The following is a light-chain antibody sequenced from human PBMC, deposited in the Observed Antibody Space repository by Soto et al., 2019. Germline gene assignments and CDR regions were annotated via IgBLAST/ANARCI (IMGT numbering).Light chain of an antibody. CDR1: SSDVGGYNY. Sequence: QSLLTQPASVSGSPGQSITFSCTGTSSDVGGYNYVSWYQQHPGKAPELIIFEVSNRPSGVSSRFSGSKSGNTASLTISGLQAEDEADYYCSSYTSSSTLIFGGGTKLTVL. CDR3: SSYTSSSTLI. CDR2: EVS. V-gene: IGLV2-14*01. J-gene: IGLJ2*01.